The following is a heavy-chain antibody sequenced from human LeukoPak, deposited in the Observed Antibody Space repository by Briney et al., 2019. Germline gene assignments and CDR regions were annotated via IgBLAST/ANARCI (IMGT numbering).Heavy chain of an antibody. Sequence: GGSLRLSCAAPGFTFSSYAMSWVRQAPGKGLEWVSTISGSAISTYYADSVKGRFTISRDNSKSMVYLQMSRLRAEDTAMYYCAKAHMTSEDFWGQGALVTVSS. CDR1: GFTFSSYA. CDR2: ISGSAIST. V-gene: IGHV3-23*01. CDR3: AKAHMTSEDF. J-gene: IGHJ4*02.